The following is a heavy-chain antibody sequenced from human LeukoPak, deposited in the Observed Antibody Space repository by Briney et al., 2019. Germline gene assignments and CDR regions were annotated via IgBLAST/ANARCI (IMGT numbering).Heavy chain of an antibody. Sequence: PGGSLRLSCVASGFTFSSYAMSWVRQAPGKGLEWVSAISGSGGSTYYADSVKGRFTISRDNSKNTLYLQMNSLRAEDTAVYYCAKDLANSGYSDYWGQGTLVTVSS. CDR2: ISGSGGST. D-gene: IGHD3-22*01. J-gene: IGHJ4*02. V-gene: IGHV3-23*01. CDR3: AKDLANSGYSDY. CDR1: GFTFSSYA.